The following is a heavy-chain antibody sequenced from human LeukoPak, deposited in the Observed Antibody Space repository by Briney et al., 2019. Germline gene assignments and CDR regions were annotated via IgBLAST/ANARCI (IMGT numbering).Heavy chain of an antibody. D-gene: IGHD3-10*01. CDR2: ISKSGDST. V-gene: IGHV3-23*01. CDR3: AKREEGVQNERYFDY. J-gene: IGHJ4*02. CDR1: GFTSSSYA. Sequence: GGSLRLSCAASGFTSSSYAMSWVRQAPGKGLEWVSTISKSGDSTSYADSVKGRFTISRDNSKNTLYLQMNSLRAEDTAVYYCAKREEGVQNERYFDYWGQGTLVTVSS.